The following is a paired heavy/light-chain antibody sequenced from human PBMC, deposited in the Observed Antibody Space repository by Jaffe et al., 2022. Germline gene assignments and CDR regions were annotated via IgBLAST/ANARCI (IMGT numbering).Light chain of an antibody. Sequence: IQMTQSPSSLSASVGDRVTITCRASQSMSTCLNWYQQKPGKAPKLLISATSNLQSGVPSRFSGGRSGADFTLTISSLRPEDFATYYCQQSYDAPWTYGPGTKVEIK. J-gene: IGKJ1*01. V-gene: IGKV1-39*01. CDR3: QQSYDAPWT. CDR1: QSMSTC. CDR2: ATS.
Heavy chain of an antibody. Sequence: QVQLVESGGGVVQPGGSLKLSCEASGFKFSINDMHWVRQAPGKGLEWLSLIRSDGSHVYYGDSVKGRFTVSRDNSKNTVYLQMNSLRAEDTAVYYCAKDSRAGGGDACGASDIWGQGTMVTVSS. V-gene: IGHV3-30*02. J-gene: IGHJ3*02. CDR2: IRSDGSHV. CDR1: GFKFSIND. D-gene: IGHD2-21*01. CDR3: AKDSRAGGGDACGASDI.